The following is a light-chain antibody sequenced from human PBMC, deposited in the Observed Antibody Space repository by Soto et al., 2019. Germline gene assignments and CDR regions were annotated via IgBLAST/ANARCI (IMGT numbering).Light chain of an antibody. CDR1: SSNIGAGYD. J-gene: IGLJ2*01. CDR3: QSYDSSLSGFVV. V-gene: IGLV1-40*01. CDR2: GNS. Sequence: QSVLTQPPSVSGAPGQRVTISCTGSSSNIGAGYDVHWYQQLPGTAPKLLIYGNSNRPSGVPDRFSGSKSGTSASLAITGGRADDEADYYCQSYDSSLSGFVVFGGGTKLTVL.